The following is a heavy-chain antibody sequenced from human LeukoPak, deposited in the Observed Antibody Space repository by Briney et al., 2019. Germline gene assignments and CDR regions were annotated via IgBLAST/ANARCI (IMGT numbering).Heavy chain of an antibody. CDR3: ARSGVVVDALERGVANWFDP. J-gene: IGHJ5*02. Sequence: GGSLRLSCAASGFTFSSYAMNWVRQAPGKGLEWVSSISSSSSYIYYADSVKGRFTISRDNAKNSLYLQMNSLGAEDTAVYYCARSGVVVDALERGVANWFDPWGQGTLVTVSS. CDR1: GFTFSSYA. V-gene: IGHV3-21*01. CDR2: ISSSSSYI. D-gene: IGHD2-15*01.